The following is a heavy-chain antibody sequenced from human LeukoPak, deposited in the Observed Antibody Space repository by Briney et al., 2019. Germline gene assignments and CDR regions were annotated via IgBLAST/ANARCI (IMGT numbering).Heavy chain of an antibody. CDR1: GFTFDDYT. CDR2: ISWNSGSI. CDR3: AKSYGADPAVNWFDP. V-gene: IGHV3-9*01. D-gene: IGHD4/OR15-4a*01. J-gene: IGHJ5*02. Sequence: SGGSLRLSCAASGFTFDDYTMHWVRQPPGKGLEWVSGISWNSGSIGYADSVKGRFTISRDNAKNSLYLQMNSLRAEDTALYYCAKSYGADPAVNWFDPWGQGTLVTVSS.